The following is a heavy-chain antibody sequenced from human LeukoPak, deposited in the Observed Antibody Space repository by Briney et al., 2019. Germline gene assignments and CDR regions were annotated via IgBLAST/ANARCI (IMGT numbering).Heavy chain of an antibody. Sequence: SETLSLTCSVSDYSIRSGYYWSWIRQPPGKGLEWIGYIYYSGSTNYNPSLKSRVTISVDTPKNQFSLKLSSVTAADTAVYYCARGYSTQSTDYWGQGTLVTVSS. CDR2: IYYSGST. CDR1: DYSIRSGYY. J-gene: IGHJ4*02. D-gene: IGHD5-18*01. CDR3: ARGYSTQSTDY. V-gene: IGHV4-61*01.